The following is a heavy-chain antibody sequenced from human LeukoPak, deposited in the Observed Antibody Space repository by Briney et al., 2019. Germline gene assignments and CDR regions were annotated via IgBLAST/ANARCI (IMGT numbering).Heavy chain of an antibody. CDR3: ARVPFSSAWYDY. J-gene: IGHJ4*02. CDR2: ISSNGGTT. D-gene: IGHD6-19*01. CDR1: GFIFINYG. V-gene: IGHV3-64*01. Sequence: GGSLRLSCAASGFIFINYGIHWVRQALEGGLEIVSRISSNGGTTYYANSLKGRFTISRDNSKNTVYLQMASLRPEDMAVYYCARVPFSSAWYDYWGQGTLVAVSS.